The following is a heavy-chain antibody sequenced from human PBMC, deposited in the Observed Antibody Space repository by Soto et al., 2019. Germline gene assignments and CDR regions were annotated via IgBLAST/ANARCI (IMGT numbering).Heavy chain of an antibody. J-gene: IGHJ4*02. D-gene: IGHD3-16*02. CDR2: IYHSGST. V-gene: IGHV4-4*02. CDR1: GGSISSSNW. CDR3: ARSGLLPGVIPH. Sequence: SETLSLTCAVSGGSISSSNWWNWVRQPPGKGLEWIGEIYHSGSTNYNSSLKSRVTISVDKSKNQFSLNLSSVTAADTAVYYCARSGLLPGVIPHWGQGTLVTVYS.